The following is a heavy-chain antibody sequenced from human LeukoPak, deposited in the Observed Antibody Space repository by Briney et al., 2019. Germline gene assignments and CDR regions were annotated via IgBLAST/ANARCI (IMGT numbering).Heavy chain of an antibody. CDR1: GGSISSGGYD. CDR3: ARNLGYFQH. CDR2: IYYSGST. V-gene: IGHV4-31*03. Sequence: SQTLSLTCTVSGGSISSGGYDWSWIRQHPGKGLEWIGYIYYSGSTYYNPSLKSRVTISVDTSKNQFSLKLSSVTAADTAVYYCARNLGYFQHWGQGTLVTVSS. J-gene: IGHJ1*01.